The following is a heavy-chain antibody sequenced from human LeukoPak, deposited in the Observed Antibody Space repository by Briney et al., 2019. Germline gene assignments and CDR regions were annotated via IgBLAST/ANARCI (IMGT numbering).Heavy chain of an antibody. V-gene: IGHV3-23*01. CDR1: GFTFSSYA. CDR3: AKWSGYDILTGYYGGFDY. CDR2: ISGSGGST. D-gene: IGHD3-9*01. Sequence: PGGSLRLSCAASGFTFSSYAMSWVRQAPGKGLEWVSAISGSGGSTYYADSVKGRFTISRDNSTNTLYLQMNSLRAEDTAVYYCAKWSGYDILTGYYGGFDYWGQGTLVTVSS. J-gene: IGHJ4*02.